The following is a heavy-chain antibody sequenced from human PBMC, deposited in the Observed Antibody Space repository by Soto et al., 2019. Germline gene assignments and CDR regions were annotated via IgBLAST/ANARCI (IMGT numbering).Heavy chain of an antibody. Sequence: GGSLRLSCAASGLAFSTHWMTWVRQAPGKGLEWVANIKQDGSEKYYVDSVKGRFTISRDNAKNSLYLQMNSLRAEDTAVYYCAREGPDGLNWGQGTLVTVPQ. CDR3: AREGPDGLN. D-gene: IGHD4-17*01. CDR2: IKQDGSEK. J-gene: IGHJ4*02. CDR1: GLAFSTHW. V-gene: IGHV3-7*03.